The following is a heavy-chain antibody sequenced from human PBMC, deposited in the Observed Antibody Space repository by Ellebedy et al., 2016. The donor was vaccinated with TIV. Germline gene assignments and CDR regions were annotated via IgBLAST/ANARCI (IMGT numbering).Heavy chain of an antibody. CDR2: ISGSGDST. Sequence: PGGSLRLSCAAPGLTFRNYAMSWVRQAPGKGLEWVSGISGSGDSTYYADYVKGRFTVSRDNSQNTLYLQMNSLRAEDTAVYYCVKGTSGKGSSCFDYWGQGTLVTVSS. CDR1: GLTFRNYA. D-gene: IGHD6-6*01. J-gene: IGHJ4*02. CDR3: VKGTSGKGSSCFDY. V-gene: IGHV3-23*01.